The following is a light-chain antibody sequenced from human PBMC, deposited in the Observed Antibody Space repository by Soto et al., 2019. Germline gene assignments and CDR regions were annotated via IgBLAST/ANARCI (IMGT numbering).Light chain of an antibody. V-gene: IGKV3-11*01. Sequence: EIVMTQSPATLSVSPGERATLSCRASQSVSSYLAWYQQKPGQAPRLLIYDASNRATGIPARFSGSGSGTDFTLTISSLEPEDFALYYCQQRSGWPRTFGQGTKVDIK. CDR3: QQRSGWPRT. J-gene: IGKJ1*01. CDR1: QSVSSY. CDR2: DAS.